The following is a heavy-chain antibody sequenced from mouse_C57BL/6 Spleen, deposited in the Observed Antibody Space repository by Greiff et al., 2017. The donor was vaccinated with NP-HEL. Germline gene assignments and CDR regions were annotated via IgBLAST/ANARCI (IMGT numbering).Heavy chain of an antibody. CDR1: GYTFTSYW. D-gene: IGHD1-1*01. J-gene: IGHJ1*03. Sequence: QVQLQQSGAELVKPGASVKMSCKASGYTFTSYWITWVKQRPGQGLEWIGDIYPGSGSTNYNEKFKSKATLTVDTSSSTAYMQLSSLTSEDSAVYYCALITTVVARYFDVWGTGTTVTVSS. CDR2: IYPGSGST. V-gene: IGHV1-55*01. CDR3: ALITTVVARYFDV.